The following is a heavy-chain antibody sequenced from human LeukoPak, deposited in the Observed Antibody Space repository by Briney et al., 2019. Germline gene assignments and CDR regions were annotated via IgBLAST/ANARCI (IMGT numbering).Heavy chain of an antibody. D-gene: IGHD1-26*01. CDR3: ARGRSRGGAYLFDY. V-gene: IGHV1-8*01. CDR1: GYTFTSYD. Sequence: ASVKVSCKASGYTFTSYDISWVRQATGQGLEWMGWMNPNSGNTGYAQKFQGRVTMTRNTSISTAYMELSSLRSEDTAVYYCARGRSRGGAYLFDYWGQGTLVTVSS. CDR2: MNPNSGNT. J-gene: IGHJ4*02.